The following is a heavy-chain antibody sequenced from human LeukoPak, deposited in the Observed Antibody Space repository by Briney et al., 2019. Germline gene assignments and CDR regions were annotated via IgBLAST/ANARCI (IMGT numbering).Heavy chain of an antibody. CDR3: AKGDVLPSYPTFDY. CDR1: GFTFSSYA. V-gene: IGHV3-23*01. Sequence: GGSLRLFCSASGFTFSSYALSWVRQAPGKGLEWVSVISASGGTTYYADSVKGRFTISRDTSKDTVYLQMHSLRADDTAVYYCAKGDVLPSYPTFDYWGQGTLVTVSS. J-gene: IGHJ4*02. CDR2: ISASGGTT. D-gene: IGHD3-9*01.